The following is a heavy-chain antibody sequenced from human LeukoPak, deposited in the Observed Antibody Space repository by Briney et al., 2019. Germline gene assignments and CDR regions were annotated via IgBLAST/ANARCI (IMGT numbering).Heavy chain of an antibody. CDR3: ARGSAPFSMDV. Sequence: PSETLSLTCTVSGGSISSSSYYWSWIRQPPGKGLEWIGEINHSGSTNYNPSLKSRVTISVDTSKNQFSLKLSSVTAADTAVYYCARGSAPFSMDVWGKGTTVTVSS. CDR1: GGSISSSSYY. V-gene: IGHV4-39*07. CDR2: INHSGST. J-gene: IGHJ6*04. D-gene: IGHD6-19*01.